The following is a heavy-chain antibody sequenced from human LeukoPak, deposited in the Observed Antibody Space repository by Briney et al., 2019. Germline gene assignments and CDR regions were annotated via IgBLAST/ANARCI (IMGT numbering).Heavy chain of an antibody. J-gene: IGHJ3*02. V-gene: IGHV4-4*07. CDR3: ARDGLEWRAFDT. CDR1: GGSISSYY. Sequence: PSETLSLTCTVSGGSISSYYWRWIRQPAGKGLEWIGRIYTSGSTNYNPSLKSRVTISADTSKNQFSLKLSSVTAADTAVYYCARDGLEWRAFDTWGQGTIVTVSS. D-gene: IGHD3-3*01. CDR2: IYTSGST.